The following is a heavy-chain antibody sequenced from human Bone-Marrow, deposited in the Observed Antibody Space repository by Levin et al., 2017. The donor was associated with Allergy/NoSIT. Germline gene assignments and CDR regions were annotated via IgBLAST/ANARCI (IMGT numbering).Heavy chain of an antibody. V-gene: IGHV1-69*01. D-gene: IGHD3-3*02. CDR2: IIPIFGTA. CDR3: ARGLAHYYYYYYMDV. J-gene: IGHJ6*03. Sequence: KISCKASGGTFSSYAISWVRQAPGQGLEWMGGIIPIFGTANYAQKFQGRVTITADESTSTAYMELSSLRSEDTAVYYCARGLAHYYYYYYMDVWGKGTTVTVSS. CDR1: GGTFSSYA.